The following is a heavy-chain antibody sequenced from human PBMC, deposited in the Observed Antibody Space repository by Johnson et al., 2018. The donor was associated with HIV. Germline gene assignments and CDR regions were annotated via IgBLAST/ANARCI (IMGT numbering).Heavy chain of an antibody. Sequence: VQLVESGGGLVQPGGSLRLSCAASGFSFSSYWMSWVRQAPGKGLQWVANIKQDGNEKYYVDSVKGRFSISRDNAKNSLHLQMKSLRAEDTAVYYCARLRSGSRAFDIWGQGTMVTVSS. CDR1: GFSFSSYW. CDR3: ARLRSGSRAFDI. J-gene: IGHJ3*02. D-gene: IGHD2-15*01. CDR2: IKQDGNEK. V-gene: IGHV3-7*05.